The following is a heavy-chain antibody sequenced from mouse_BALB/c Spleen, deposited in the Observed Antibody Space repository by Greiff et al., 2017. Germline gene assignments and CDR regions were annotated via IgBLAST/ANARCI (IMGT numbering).Heavy chain of an antibody. CDR3: ASTMIYAMDY. Sequence: EVKLQESGAELVKPGASVKLSCTASGFNIKDTYMHWVKQRPEQGLEWIGRIDPANGNTKYDPKFQGKATITADTSSNTAYLQLSSLTSEDTAVYYCASTMIYAMDYWGQGTSVTVSS. D-gene: IGHD2-4*01. CDR2: IDPANGNT. J-gene: IGHJ4*01. V-gene: IGHV14-3*02. CDR1: GFNIKDTY.